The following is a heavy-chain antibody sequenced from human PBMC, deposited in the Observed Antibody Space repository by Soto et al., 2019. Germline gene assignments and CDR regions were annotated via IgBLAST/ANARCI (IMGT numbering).Heavy chain of an antibody. V-gene: IGHV1-2*04. CDR2: INPNSGGT. CDR3: ARVANRSLGSSSSDGWFDP. D-gene: IGHD6-6*01. Sequence: ASVKVSCKASGYTFTGYYMHWVRQAPGQGLEWMGWINPNSGGTNYAQKFQGWVTMTRDTSISTAYMELSRLRSDDTAVYYCARVANRSLGSSSSDGWFDPWGQGTLVTVSS. CDR1: GYTFTGYY. J-gene: IGHJ5*02.